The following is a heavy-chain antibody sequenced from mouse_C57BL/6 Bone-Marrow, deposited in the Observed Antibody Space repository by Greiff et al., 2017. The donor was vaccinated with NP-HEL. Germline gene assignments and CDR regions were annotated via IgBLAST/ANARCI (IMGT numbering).Heavy chain of an antibody. Sequence: EVQGVESGPELVKPGDSVKISCKASGYSFTGYFMNWVMQSHGKSLEWIGRINPYNGDTFYNQKFKGKATLTVDKSSSTAHMELRSLTSEDSAVYYCARDYGSRDFDYWGQGTTLTVSS. D-gene: IGHD1-1*01. CDR2: INPYNGDT. V-gene: IGHV1-20*01. CDR3: ARDYGSRDFDY. J-gene: IGHJ2*01. CDR1: GYSFTGYF.